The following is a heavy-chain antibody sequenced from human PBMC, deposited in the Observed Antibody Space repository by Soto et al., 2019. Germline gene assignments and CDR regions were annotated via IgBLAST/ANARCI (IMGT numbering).Heavy chain of an antibody. J-gene: IGHJ6*02. D-gene: IGHD5-12*01. V-gene: IGHV3-7*01. Sequence: EVQLVESGGGLVQPGGSLRLSCAASGFTFSSYWMSCVRQAPGKGLEWVANIKQDGSEKYYVDSVKGRFTISRDNAKNLLYLKMNSLRAEDTAVYYCARDGLDGFPYYYGMDVWGQGTTVTVSS. CDR2: IKQDGSEK. CDR1: GFTFSSYW. CDR3: ARDGLDGFPYYYGMDV.